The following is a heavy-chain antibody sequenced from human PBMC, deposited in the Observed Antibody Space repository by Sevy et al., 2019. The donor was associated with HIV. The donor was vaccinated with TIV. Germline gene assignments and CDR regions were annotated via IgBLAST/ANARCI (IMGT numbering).Heavy chain of an antibody. Sequence: ASVKVSCKASGGTFSSYAFNWLRQAPGQGLEWMGGIIAIVEIANYAQKFQGRVTIIAEKSTSTVYMELNSLRSDDTAIYFCARDPSGSGRDSDSRFDYWGQGTLVTVSS. D-gene: IGHD3-22*01. J-gene: IGHJ4*02. V-gene: IGHV1-69*10. CDR1: GGTFSSYA. CDR3: ARDPSGSGRDSDSRFDY. CDR2: IIAIVEIA.